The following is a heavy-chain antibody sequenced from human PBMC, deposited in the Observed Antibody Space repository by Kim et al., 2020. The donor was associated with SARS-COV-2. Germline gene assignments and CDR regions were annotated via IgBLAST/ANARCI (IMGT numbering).Heavy chain of an antibody. Sequence: GGSLRLSCAASGFTFSNAWMSWVRQAPGKGLEWVGRIKSKTDGGTTDYAAPVKGRFTISRDDSKNTLYLQMNSLKTEDTAVYYCTTTTWILAIDAFDIWGQGTMVTVSS. V-gene: IGHV3-15*01. J-gene: IGHJ3*02. CDR1: GFTFSNAW. CDR3: TTTTWILAIDAFDI. CDR2: IKSKTDGGTT. D-gene: IGHD5-18*01.